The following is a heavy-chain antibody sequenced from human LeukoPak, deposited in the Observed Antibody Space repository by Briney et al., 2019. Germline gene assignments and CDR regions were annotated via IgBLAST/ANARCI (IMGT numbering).Heavy chain of an antibody. V-gene: IGHV1-24*01. CDR3: STVINDRDGYPLFWFDP. D-gene: IGHD3-22*01. Sequence: ASVKVSCKVSGPTLSEVSLHWVRQSREKGLEWRGGFDLQERKIWYAQNFQGRVTTTEDTSTDTTFMELNSLRSEDAAVYYCSTVINDRDGYPLFWFDPWGRGTQVTVSS. J-gene: IGHJ5*02. CDR2: FDLQERKI. CDR1: GPTLSEVS.